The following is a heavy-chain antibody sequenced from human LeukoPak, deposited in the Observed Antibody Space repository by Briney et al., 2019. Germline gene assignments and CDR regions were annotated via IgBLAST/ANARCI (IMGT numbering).Heavy chain of an antibody. CDR3: VSEDCSSTSCYMRYFQH. D-gene: IGHD2-2*02. J-gene: IGHJ1*01. CDR1: GGSFSGYY. Sequence: SETLSLTCAVYGGSFSGYYWSLIRQPAGKGLEWIGEMNHSGSTNYNPSLKSRVTISVDTSKNQFSLKLSSVTAADTAVYYCVSEDCSSTSCYMRYFQHWGQGTLVTVSS. CDR2: MNHSGST. V-gene: IGHV4-34*01.